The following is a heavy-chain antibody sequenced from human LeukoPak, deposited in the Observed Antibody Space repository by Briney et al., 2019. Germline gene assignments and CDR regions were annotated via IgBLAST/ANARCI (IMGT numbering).Heavy chain of an antibody. CDR1: GFTFSSYA. J-gene: IGHJ1*01. CDR2: ISYDGSNK. CDR3: ATYSILNAREFRY. Sequence: GGSLRLSCAASGFTFSSYAMHWVRQAPGKGLEWVAVISYDGSNKYYADSVKGRFTISRDNAKNSVYLQMNSLGADDTAVYYCATYSILNAREFRYWGQGTLVTVTS. V-gene: IGHV3-30-3*01. D-gene: IGHD4-11*01.